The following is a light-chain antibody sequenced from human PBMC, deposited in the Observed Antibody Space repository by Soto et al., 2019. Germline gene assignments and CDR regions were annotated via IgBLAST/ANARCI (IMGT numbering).Light chain of an antibody. CDR1: SSDVGGYKY. V-gene: IGLV2-14*01. CDR2: EVS. CDR3: SSYTTSSTVV. Sequence: QSALTQPASVSGSPGQSITISCTGTSSDVGGYKYVSWYQHYPGKAPKLMIYEVSNRPSGVSNRFSGSKSGNTASLTISGLQAEYEAEYYCSSYTTSSTVVFGGGTKLTLL. J-gene: IGLJ2*01.